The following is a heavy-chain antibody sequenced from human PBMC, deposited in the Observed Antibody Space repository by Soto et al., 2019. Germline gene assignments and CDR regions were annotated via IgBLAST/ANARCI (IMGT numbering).Heavy chain of an antibody. D-gene: IGHD2-2*02. Sequence: RASVKVSCKASGGTFSSYAISWVRQAPGQGLEWMGGIIPIFGTANYAQKFQGRVTITADESTSTAYMELSSLRSEDTAVYYCARRGSLGPPAINWFGPWGQGILVTVSS. CDR2: IIPIFGTA. V-gene: IGHV1-69*13. CDR3: ARRGSLGPPAINWFGP. CDR1: GGTFSSYA. J-gene: IGHJ5*02.